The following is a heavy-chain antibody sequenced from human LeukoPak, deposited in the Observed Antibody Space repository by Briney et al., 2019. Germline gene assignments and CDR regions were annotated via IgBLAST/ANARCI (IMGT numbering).Heavy chain of an antibody. D-gene: IGHD3-10*01. CDR1: GGSFSGYY. J-gene: IGHJ6*03. CDR2: INHSGST. CDR3: ATSRGSHMDV. Sequence: SETLSLTCAVYGGSFSGYYWSWIRQPPGKGLEWIGEINHSGSTNYNPSLKSRVTISVDTSKNQFSLKLSSVTAADTSVYYCATSRGSHMDVWGKGTTVTVSS. V-gene: IGHV4-34*01.